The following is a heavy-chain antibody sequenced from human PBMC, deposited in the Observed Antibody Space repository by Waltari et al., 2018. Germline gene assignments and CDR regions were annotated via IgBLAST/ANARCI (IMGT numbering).Heavy chain of an antibody. D-gene: IGHD1-20*01. CDR3: ARARYFGSLFAWFDP. CDR2: ISHTGST. Sequence: QVQLQESGPGLVKPSGPLSLTCAVSGGSIGSTTWWTWVRQPPGKGLEWIGEISHTGSTDYNLSLKSRVTISVDNSKNQFSLKLNSVTAADTAVYYCARARYFGSLFAWFDPWGQGTLVNVSS. J-gene: IGHJ5*02. V-gene: IGHV4-4*02. CDR1: GGSIGSTTW.